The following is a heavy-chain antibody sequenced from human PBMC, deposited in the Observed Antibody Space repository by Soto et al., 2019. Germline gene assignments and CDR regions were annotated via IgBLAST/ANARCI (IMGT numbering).Heavy chain of an antibody. J-gene: IGHJ5*02. D-gene: IGHD2-2*01. CDR1: GYTFTGYY. V-gene: IGHV1-2*04. Sequence: GASVKVSCKASGYTFTGYYMHWVRQAPGQGLEWMGWINPNSGGTNYAQKFQGWVTMTRDTSISTAYMELSRLRSDDTAVYYCARDFSVVPAANNWFDPWGQGTLVTVSS. CDR2: INPNSGGT. CDR3: ARDFSVVPAANNWFDP.